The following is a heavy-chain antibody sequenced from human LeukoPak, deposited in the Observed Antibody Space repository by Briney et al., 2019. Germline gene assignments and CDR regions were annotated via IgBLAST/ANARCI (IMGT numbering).Heavy chain of an antibody. D-gene: IGHD4-17*01. CDR2: IDSSGITI. Sequence: GGSLRLSCAGSGFPFSSYEMNWLRHAPGQGLEWVSHIDSSGITIYYGDSVKVRFTISRDNAKNSIYLQMDSLRVEDTAIYYCARDSVGDLLDYWGQGTPVTVSS. CDR1: GFPFSSYE. V-gene: IGHV3-48*03. J-gene: IGHJ4*02. CDR3: ARDSVGDLLDY.